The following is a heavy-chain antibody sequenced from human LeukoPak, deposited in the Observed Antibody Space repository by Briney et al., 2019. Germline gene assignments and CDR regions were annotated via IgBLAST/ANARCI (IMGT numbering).Heavy chain of an antibody. D-gene: IGHD2-21*02. CDR1: GFTFSSYS. V-gene: IGHV3-21*01. J-gene: IGHJ6*03. Sequence: GGSLRLSCAASGFTFSSYSMNWVRQAPGKGLEWVSSISSSSSYIYYADSVKGRFTISRDNAKNSLYLQMNSLRAEDTAVYYCARGGCGGDCYSFSYYYMDVWGEGTTVTVSS. CDR2: ISSSSSYI. CDR3: ARGGCGGDCYSFSYYYMDV.